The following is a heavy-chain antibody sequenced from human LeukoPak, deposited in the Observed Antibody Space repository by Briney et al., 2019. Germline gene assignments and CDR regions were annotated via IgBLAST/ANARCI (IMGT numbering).Heavy chain of an antibody. J-gene: IGHJ6*03. V-gene: IGHV3-23*01. CDR3: AKSPRSDYGVNSDYMDV. CDR2: ISGSGGST. D-gene: IGHD4-23*01. Sequence: PGGSLRLSCAASGFTFSSYAMSWVRQAPGKGLEWVSAISGSGGSTYYADSVKGRFTISRDNSKNTLYLQMNSLRAEDTAVYYCAKSPRSDYGVNSDYMDVWGRGTTVTVSS. CDR1: GFTFSSYA.